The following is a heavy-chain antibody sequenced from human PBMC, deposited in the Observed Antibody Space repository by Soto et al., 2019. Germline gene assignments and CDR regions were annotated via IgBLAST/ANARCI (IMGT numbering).Heavy chain of an antibody. D-gene: IGHD2-15*01. V-gene: IGHV1-18*01. CDR2: ISAYNGNT. J-gene: IGHJ6*02. Sequence: GASVKVSCKASGYTFTSYGISWVRQAPGQGLEWMGWISAYNGNTNYAQKLQGRVTMTTDTSTSTAYMELRSLRSDDTAVYYCALGYCSGGSCYTPYHGMDAWGQGTTVTAP. CDR1: GYTFTSYG. CDR3: ALGYCSGGSCYTPYHGMDA.